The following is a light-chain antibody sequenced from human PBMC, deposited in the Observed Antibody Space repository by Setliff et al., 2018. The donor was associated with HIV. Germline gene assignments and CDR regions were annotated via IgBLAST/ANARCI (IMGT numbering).Light chain of an antibody. J-gene: IGLJ3*02. CDR2: ENN. CDR1: SSNIGNNY. Sequence: SVLTQPPSVSAAPGQKVTISCSGSSSNIGNNYVSWYQQLPGTAPKLLIYENNKRPSGIPDRFSGSKSGTSATLGITGLQTGDEADYYCGTWDSGLSAGVFGGGTKVTVL. CDR3: GTWDSGLSAGV. V-gene: IGLV1-51*02.